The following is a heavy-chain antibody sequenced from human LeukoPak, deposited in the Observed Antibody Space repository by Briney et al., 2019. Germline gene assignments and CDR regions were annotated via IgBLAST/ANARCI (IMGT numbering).Heavy chain of an antibody. CDR1: GGSIGSGGYY. Sequence: SQTLSLTCTVSGGSIGSGGYYWSWIRQHPGKGLELIGSIYYSGSTYFNPSLKSRITILLDTPRNQFSLNLSSVTAADTAVYYCARVDRSWFDPWGQGTQVTVSS. V-gene: IGHV4-31*03. CDR3: ARVDRSWFDP. CDR2: IYYSGST. J-gene: IGHJ5*02.